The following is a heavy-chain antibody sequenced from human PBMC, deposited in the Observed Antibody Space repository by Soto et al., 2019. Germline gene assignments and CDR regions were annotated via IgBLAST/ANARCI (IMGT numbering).Heavy chain of an antibody. D-gene: IGHD2-2*01. CDR1: GFTFSSYA. CDR3: VLGYCSSTSRPNCFDP. V-gene: IGHV3-64D*08. CDR2: ISSNGGST. J-gene: IGHJ5*02. Sequence: GGSLRLSCSASGFTFSSYAMHWVRQAPGKGLEYVSAISSNGGSTYYADSVKGRFTISRDNSKNTLYLQMSSLRAEDTSVYYCVLGYCSSTSRPNCFDPWGQGTLVTVSS.